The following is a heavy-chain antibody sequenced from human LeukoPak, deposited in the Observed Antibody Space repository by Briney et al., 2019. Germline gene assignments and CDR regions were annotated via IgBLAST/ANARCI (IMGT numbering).Heavy chain of an antibody. CDR1: GYTFTSYG. J-gene: IGHJ4*02. CDR3: VRGSSYGFSMAY. Sequence: ASVKVSCKASGYTFTSYGINWVRQAPGQGLEWMGWISTYNGDTNYGQKFQGRVTMTTDTSTRTAYMELRSLRSDDTAMYYCVRGSSYGFSMAYWGQGTLVTVSS. D-gene: IGHD5-18*01. V-gene: IGHV1-18*01. CDR2: ISTYNGDT.